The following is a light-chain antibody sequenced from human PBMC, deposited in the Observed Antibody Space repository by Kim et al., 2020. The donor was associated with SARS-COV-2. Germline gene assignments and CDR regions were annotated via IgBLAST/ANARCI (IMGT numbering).Light chain of an antibody. V-gene: IGKV3-15*01. CDR2: GAS. CDR3: QQYNNWPPVT. CDR1: QGVTSN. Sequence: SPGERATLSCRASQGVTSNLAWFQQKPGQAPRLLSYGASTRATGIPARFSGTGSGTEFTLTISSLQSEDFAVYYCQQYNNWPPVTFGQGTRLEIK. J-gene: IGKJ5*01.